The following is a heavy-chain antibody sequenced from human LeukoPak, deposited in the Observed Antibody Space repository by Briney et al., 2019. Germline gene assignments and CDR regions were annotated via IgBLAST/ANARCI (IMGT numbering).Heavy chain of an antibody. CDR3: AKDKGITGRADY. CDR1: GFTFSSYS. Sequence: PGGSLRLSCAASGFTFSSYSMNWVRQAPGKGLEWVSSISRSSSYIYYADTVKGRFNISRDNAKNSLYLQMNSLRAEDTAVYYCAKDKGITGRADYWGQGTLATVSS. CDR2: ISRSSSYI. D-gene: IGHD1-20*01. J-gene: IGHJ4*02. V-gene: IGHV3-21*01.